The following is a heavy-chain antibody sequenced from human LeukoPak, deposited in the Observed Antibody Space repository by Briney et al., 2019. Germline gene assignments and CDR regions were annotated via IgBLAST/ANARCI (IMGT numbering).Heavy chain of an antibody. V-gene: IGHV3-21*04. Sequence: GGSLRLSCAASGLTFSSYSMNWVRQAPGKGLEWVSSISSSSSYIYYADSVKGRFTISRDNAKNSLYLQMNSLRAEDTAVYYCAQGISGGAVQHWGQGTLVTVSS. D-gene: IGHD2-21*01. J-gene: IGHJ1*01. CDR1: GLTFSSYS. CDR3: AQGISGGAVQH. CDR2: ISSSSSYI.